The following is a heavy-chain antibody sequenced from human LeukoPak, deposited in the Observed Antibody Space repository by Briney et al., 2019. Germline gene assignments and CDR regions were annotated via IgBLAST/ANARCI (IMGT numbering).Heavy chain of an antibody. D-gene: IGHD3-16*02. V-gene: IGHV1-69*06. CDR1: GYTFTGYY. Sequence: ASVKVSCKASGYTFTGYYMHWVRQAPGQGLEWMGGTIPIFGTSNYAQEFQGRLTITADISTGTAYMELSSLRSEDTAVYYCARDLLPRIRLGELSLIDYWGQGTLVTVSS. J-gene: IGHJ4*02. CDR3: ARDLLPRIRLGELSLIDY. CDR2: TIPIFGTS.